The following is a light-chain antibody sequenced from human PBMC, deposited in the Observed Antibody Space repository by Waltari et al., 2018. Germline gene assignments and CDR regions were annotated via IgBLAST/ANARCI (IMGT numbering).Light chain of an antibody. CDR2: DAS. CDR3: QQSASYWT. V-gene: IGKV1-5*01. CDR1: QSISSW. J-gene: IGKJ1*01. Sequence: IQMTQSPSTLSASVGDRVTITFRPSQSISSWLAWYQQKPGKAPKVLIYDASTLESGVPSRFSGSGSGTEFTLTISSLQPDDFATYYCQQSASYWTFGQGTKVDIK.